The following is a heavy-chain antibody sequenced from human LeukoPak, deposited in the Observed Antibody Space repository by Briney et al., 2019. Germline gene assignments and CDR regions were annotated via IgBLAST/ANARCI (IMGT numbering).Heavy chain of an antibody. CDR1: GYTFTSYG. Sequence: GASVKVSCKASGYTFTSYGISWGRQAPRQGLEWMGWISAYNGNTNYAQKLQGRVTMTTDTSTSTAYMELRSLRSDDTAVYYCASTRDLGLFGYWGQGTLVTVSS. CDR2: ISAYNGNT. J-gene: IGHJ4*02. V-gene: IGHV1-18*01. CDR3: ASTRDLGLFGY.